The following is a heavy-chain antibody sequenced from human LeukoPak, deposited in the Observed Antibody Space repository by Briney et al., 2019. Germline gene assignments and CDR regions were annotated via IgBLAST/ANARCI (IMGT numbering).Heavy chain of an antibody. CDR1: GFTFSSYT. CDR2: ISYDGSNK. CDR3: ARGSTYYXSSGQVPFDY. V-gene: IGHV3-30-3*01. Sequence: PGGSLRLSCAASGFTFSSYTMHWVRQAPGKGLEWAVVISYDGSNKYYADSVKGRFTISRDNSKNTLYLQMNSLRAEDTAVYYCARGSTYYXSSGQVPFDYWGQGTLVTVSS. D-gene: IGHD3-22*01. J-gene: IGHJ4*02.